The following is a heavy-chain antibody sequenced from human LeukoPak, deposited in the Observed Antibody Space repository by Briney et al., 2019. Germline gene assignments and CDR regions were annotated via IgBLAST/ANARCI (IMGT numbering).Heavy chain of an antibody. CDR1: GGSISSYY. CDR3: ARDLDSSGWCNFDY. J-gene: IGHJ4*02. V-gene: IGHV4-4*07. CDR2: IYTSGST. Sequence: SETLSLICTVSGGSISSYYWSWIRQPAGKGLEWIGRIYTSGSTNYNPSLKSRVTMSVGTSKDQFSLKLRSVTAADTAVYYCARDLDSSGWCNFDYWGQGTLVTVSS. D-gene: IGHD6-19*01.